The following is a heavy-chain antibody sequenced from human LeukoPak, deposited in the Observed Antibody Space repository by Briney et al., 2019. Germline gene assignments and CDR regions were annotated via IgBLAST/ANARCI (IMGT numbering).Heavy chain of an antibody. CDR3: ARGRGSYYDY. D-gene: IGHD1-26*01. J-gene: IGHJ4*02. CDR1: GGSFSGYY. Sequence: SETLSLTCAVYGGSFSGYYWSWIRQPPGKGLEWIGEINHSGSTNYNPSLKSRVTISVDTSKNQFSLKLSSVTAADTAVYYCARGRGSYYDYWGQGTLVTVSS. V-gene: IGHV4-34*01. CDR2: INHSGST.